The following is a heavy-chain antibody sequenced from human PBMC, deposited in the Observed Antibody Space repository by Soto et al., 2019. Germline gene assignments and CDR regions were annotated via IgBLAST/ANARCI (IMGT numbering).Heavy chain of an antibody. CDR3: ARTDYDSSGTDY. V-gene: IGHV3-33*01. J-gene: IGHJ4*02. CDR2: IWYDGSNK. D-gene: IGHD3-22*01. CDR1: GFTFSSYG. Sequence: GGSLRLSCAASGFTFSSYGMHWVRQAPGKGLEWVAVIWYDGSNKYYADSVKGRFTISRDNSKNTLYLQMNSLRAEDTAVYYCARTDYDSSGTDYWRQGTLVTVSS.